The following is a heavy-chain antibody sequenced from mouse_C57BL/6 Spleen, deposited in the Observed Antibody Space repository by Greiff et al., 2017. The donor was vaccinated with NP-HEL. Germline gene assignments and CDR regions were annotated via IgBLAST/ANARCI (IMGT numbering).Heavy chain of an antibody. CDR1: GYTFTSYW. CDR2: IDPNSGGT. V-gene: IGHV1-72*01. Sequence: QVQLQQPGAELVKPGASVKLSCKASGYTFTSYWMHWVKQRPGRGLEWIGRIDPNSGGTKYNEKFKSKATLTVDKPSSTAYMQLSSLTSEDSAVYYCASSPSSYYYGHYFDYWGQGTTLTVSS. D-gene: IGHD1-1*01. CDR3: ASSPSSYYYGHYFDY. J-gene: IGHJ2*01.